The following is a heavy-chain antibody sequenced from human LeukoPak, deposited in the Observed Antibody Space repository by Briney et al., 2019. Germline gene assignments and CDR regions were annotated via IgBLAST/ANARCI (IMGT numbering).Heavy chain of an antibody. V-gene: IGHV4-34*01. D-gene: IGHD2-2*01. CDR3: ARGRDCSSTSCYLSRYYYYGMDV. CDR2: INHSGST. J-gene: IGHJ6*04. CDR1: GGSFSGYY. Sequence: KPSETLSLTCAVYGGSFSGYYWSWIRQPPGKGLEWIGAINHSGSTNYNPSLKSRVTISVDTSKNQFSLKLSSVTAADTAVYYCARGRDCSSTSCYLSRYYYYGMDVWGKGTTVTVSS.